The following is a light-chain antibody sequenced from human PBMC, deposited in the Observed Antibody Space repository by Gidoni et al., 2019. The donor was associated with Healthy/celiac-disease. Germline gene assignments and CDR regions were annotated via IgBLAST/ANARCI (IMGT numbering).Light chain of an antibody. J-gene: IGLJ2*01. CDR1: SSNIGAGYD. CDR3: QSYDSSLSGSVV. CDR2: GNS. Sequence: QSVLPQPPSVSRAPGQRVTISCTGSSSNIGAGYDVHWYQQLPGPAPKLLIYGNSNRPSGVPDRFSGSKSGTSASLAITGLQAEDEADYYCQSYDSSLSGSVVFGGGTKLTVL. V-gene: IGLV1-40*01.